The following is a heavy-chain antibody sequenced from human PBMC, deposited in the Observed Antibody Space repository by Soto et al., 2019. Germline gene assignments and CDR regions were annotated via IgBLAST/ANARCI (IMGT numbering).Heavy chain of an antibody. D-gene: IGHD2-2*01. Sequence: GASVKVSCKASGYTFTSYDINWVRQATGQGLEWMGWMNPNSNNTGYAQKFQGRVTMTRNASINTAYMELSSLRSEDTAVYYCATYCSSTSRYFRSSGWYVIGVFDIWGQGTMVTVSS. J-gene: IGHJ3*02. CDR1: GYTFTSYD. V-gene: IGHV1-8*01. CDR3: ATYCSSTSRYFRSSGWYVIGVFDI. CDR2: MNPNSNNT.